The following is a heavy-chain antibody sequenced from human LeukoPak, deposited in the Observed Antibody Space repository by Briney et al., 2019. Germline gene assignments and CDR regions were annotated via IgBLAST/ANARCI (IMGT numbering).Heavy chain of an antibody. CDR3: ARAPYDFWSWLDY. J-gene: IGHJ4*02. Sequence: SVKVSCKASGGTFSSYAISWVRQAPGQGLEWMGGIIPIFGTANYAQKFQGRVTITRNTSISTAYMELSSLRSEDTAVYYCARAPYDFWSWLDYWGQGTLVTVSS. D-gene: IGHD3-3*01. CDR1: GGTFSSYA. CDR2: IIPIFGTA. V-gene: IGHV1-69*05.